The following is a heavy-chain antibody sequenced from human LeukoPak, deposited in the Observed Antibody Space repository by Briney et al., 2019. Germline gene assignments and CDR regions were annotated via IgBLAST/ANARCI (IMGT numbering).Heavy chain of an antibody. Sequence: GAAVKVSCKASGYSFTSYGISWVRQAPGQGLEWMGWISAYNGNTNYAQKLQGRVTMTTDTSTSTAYMELRSLGSDDTAVYYCARDDVRSSGWYLATFDYWGQGTLVTVSS. CDR2: ISAYNGNT. V-gene: IGHV1-18*01. CDR1: GYSFTSYG. CDR3: ARDDVRSSGWYLATFDY. J-gene: IGHJ4*02. D-gene: IGHD6-19*01.